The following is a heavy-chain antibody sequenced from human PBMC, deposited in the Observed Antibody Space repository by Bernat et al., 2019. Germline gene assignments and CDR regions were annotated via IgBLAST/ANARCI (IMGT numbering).Heavy chain of an antibody. V-gene: IGHV1-18*04. Sequence: QVQLVQSAAEVKKPGASVKVSCKASGYIFSNYGISWVRQAPGQGLEWMGWSSAYNGNTNYAQKLQGRVTMTTDTSTSTAYMELRSLRSDDTAVYYCAGAAMKLPGFLPQIDDYWVQGTLVTVSS. CDR2: SSAYNGNT. CDR1: GYIFSNYG. CDR3: AGAAMKLPGFLPQIDDY. D-gene: IGHD2-21*01. J-gene: IGHJ4*02.